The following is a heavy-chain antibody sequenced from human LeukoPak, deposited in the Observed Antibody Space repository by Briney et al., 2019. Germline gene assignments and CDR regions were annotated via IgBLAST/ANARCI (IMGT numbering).Heavy chain of an antibody. J-gene: IGHJ4*02. CDR2: ISSSSSTI. CDR1: GFTFSSYE. Sequence: GGSLRLSCAASGFTFSSYEMNWVRQAPGKGLEWVSYISSSSSTIYYADSVKGRFTISRDNAKNSLYLQMNSLRAEDTAVYYCARDGWYYYGSGSYFDYWGQGTLVTVSS. V-gene: IGHV3-48*01. CDR3: ARDGWYYYGSGSYFDY. D-gene: IGHD3-10*01.